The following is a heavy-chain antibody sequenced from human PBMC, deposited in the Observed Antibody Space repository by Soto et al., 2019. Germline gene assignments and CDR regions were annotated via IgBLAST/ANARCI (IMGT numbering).Heavy chain of an antibody. J-gene: IGHJ4*02. CDR2: VTYEGSNK. CDR1: GFTFSNYG. CDR3: VKDSWYQPLLGHVDY. V-gene: IGHV3-30*18. D-gene: IGHD2-2*01. Sequence: QVQLVEPGGGVVPPGRSLRLSCAASGFTFSNYGMHWVRQATGKGLEWAAVVTYEGSNKYYADSVKGRLTISRDNSKNTLYLEMNSLRFEDTAVYYRVKDSWYQPLLGHVDYWGQGTLVPVSS.